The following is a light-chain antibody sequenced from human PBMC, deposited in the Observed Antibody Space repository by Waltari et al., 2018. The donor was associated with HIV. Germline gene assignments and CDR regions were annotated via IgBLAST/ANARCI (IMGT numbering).Light chain of an antibody. CDR2: GAS. CDR3: QQSYGAPFT. Sequence: IQMTQSPSALSASVRDTVTITCRASQKINRYLNWYQKKVGEAPKLLVYGASSLQSGVTARVRGSGSGSEYKLTISNLQSDDFATDFCQQSYGAPFTFGPGSTV. J-gene: IGKJ3*01. V-gene: IGKV1-39*01. CDR1: QKINRY.